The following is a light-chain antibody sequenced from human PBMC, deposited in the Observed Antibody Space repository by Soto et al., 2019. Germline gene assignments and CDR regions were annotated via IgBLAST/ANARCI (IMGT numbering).Light chain of an antibody. J-gene: IGKJ4*01. CDR2: DAS. V-gene: IGKV3-11*01. Sequence: ETVLTQPPATLSLSPGERATLSCRASQSVSSYLAWYQQKPGQAPRLLIYDASNRASGIPARFSGSGSGTNFTLTISSLEPEDFAVYYCQQRGNWPPTFGGGTKVDIK. CDR3: QQRGNWPPT. CDR1: QSVSSY.